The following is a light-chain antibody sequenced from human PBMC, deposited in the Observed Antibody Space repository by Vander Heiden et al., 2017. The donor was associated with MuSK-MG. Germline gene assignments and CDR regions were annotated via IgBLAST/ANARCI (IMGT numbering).Light chain of an antibody. J-gene: IGKJ4*01. CDR1: QSVSSSN. V-gene: IGKV3-20*01. CDR3: QQDGSSPIT. Sequence: EIVLTQSPGTLSLSPGERATLSCRASQSVSSSNLAWYQQKPGQAPRTLIYGASSRATGIPDRFGDSGSGTDFTLTISRLEPEDFAVYYCQQDGSSPITFGGGTNVEIK. CDR2: GAS.